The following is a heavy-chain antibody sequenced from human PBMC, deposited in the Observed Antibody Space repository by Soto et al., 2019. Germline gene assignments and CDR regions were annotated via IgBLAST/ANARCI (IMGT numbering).Heavy chain of an antibody. CDR3: ARDKDREQLGGNYYSTLDV. CDR1: GDTFDTFA. Sequence: QVQLVQSGAEVVKPGSSVKVSCKASGDTFDTFAISWVRQAPGQGLEWMGGIIPIVRTPAYGQKFQGRVTITADESTSTAYMELSSLRSEDTAVYYCARDKDREQLGGNYYSTLDVWGQGTTVTVSS. CDR2: IIPIVRTP. J-gene: IGHJ6*02. D-gene: IGHD1-26*01. V-gene: IGHV1-69*12.